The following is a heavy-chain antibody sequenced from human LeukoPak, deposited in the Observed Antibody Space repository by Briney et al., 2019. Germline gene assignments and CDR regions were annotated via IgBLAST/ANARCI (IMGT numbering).Heavy chain of an antibody. CDR3: ARSIAVAGTGLDY. D-gene: IGHD6-19*01. Sequence: GGSLRLSCAASGFTFSSYGMHWVRQAPGKGLEWVAFIRYDGSNKYYADSVKGRFTISRDNSKNTLYLQMNSLRAEDTAVFYCARSIAVAGTGLDYWGQGTLVTVSS. V-gene: IGHV3-30*02. CDR1: GFTFSSYG. CDR2: IRYDGSNK. J-gene: IGHJ4*02.